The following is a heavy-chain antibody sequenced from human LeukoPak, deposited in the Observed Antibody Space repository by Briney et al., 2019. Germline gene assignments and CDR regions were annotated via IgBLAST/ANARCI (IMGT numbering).Heavy chain of an antibody. D-gene: IGHD6-19*01. Sequence: GGSLSLSCAASGFTFSNYAMRWVRPAPGKGLEWVSAISDTGVSTYYADSVKGRFTISRDNSKNTLYLQMISLRAEDTAIYYCAKLPVSYSSGWSNFDYWGQGTLVTVAS. CDR3: AKLPVSYSSGWSNFDY. CDR2: ISDTGVST. CDR1: GFTFSNYA. J-gene: IGHJ4*02. V-gene: IGHV3-23*01.